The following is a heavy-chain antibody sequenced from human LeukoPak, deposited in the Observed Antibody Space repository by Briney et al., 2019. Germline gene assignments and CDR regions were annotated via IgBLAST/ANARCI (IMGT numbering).Heavy chain of an antibody. V-gene: IGHV3-48*03. CDR1: GFTFSSYE. CDR3: ARDHLGGYR. CDR2: ISSSGSTI. D-gene: IGHD3-16*01. J-gene: IGHJ4*02. Sequence: GGSLRLSCAASGFTFSSYEMNWVRQAPGKGLEWVSYISSSGSTIYNADSVKGRFTISRDNAKNSLYLQMNSLRAEDSAVYYCARDHLGGYRWGQGTLVTVSS.